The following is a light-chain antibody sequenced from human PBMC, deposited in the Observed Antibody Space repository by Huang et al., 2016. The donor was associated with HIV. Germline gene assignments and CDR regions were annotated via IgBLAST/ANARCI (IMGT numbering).Light chain of an antibody. Sequence: EIVMTQSPATLSVSPGERATLSCRASQSVAKHFAWYQQKPGQAPRLLIYGASTRATGIPGRFSGSGSGTEFTITISSLQSEDFAVYYCHHYSNWPPTWTFGQGTKVEIK. V-gene: IGKV3-15*01. CDR3: HHYSNWPPTWT. CDR2: GAS. CDR1: QSVAKH. J-gene: IGKJ1*01.